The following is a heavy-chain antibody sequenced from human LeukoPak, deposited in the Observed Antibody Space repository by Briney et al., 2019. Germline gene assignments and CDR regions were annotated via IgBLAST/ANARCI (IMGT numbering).Heavy chain of an antibody. CDR1: GGSISSYY. J-gene: IGHJ6*02. CDR3: ARRSADYYYYYAMDV. CDR2: IYYSGST. Sequence: SGTLSLTCAASGGSISSYYWSWIRQPPGKGLEWIGCIYYSGSTNYNPALKSRVTISVETTKTQFSLKLSSVTAADTAVYYCARRSADYYYYYAMDVWGQGTTVTVSS. V-gene: IGHV4-59*08. D-gene: IGHD6-19*01.